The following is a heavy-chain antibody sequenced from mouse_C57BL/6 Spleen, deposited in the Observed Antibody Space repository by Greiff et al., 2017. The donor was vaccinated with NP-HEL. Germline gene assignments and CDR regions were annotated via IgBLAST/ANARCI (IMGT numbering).Heavy chain of an antibody. D-gene: IGHD1-1*01. CDR1: GFNIKDYY. CDR2: IDPEDGET. Sequence: VHVKQSGAELVKPGASVKLSCTASGFNIKDYYMHWVKQRTEQGLEWIGRIDPEDGETKYAPKFQGKATITADTSSNTAYLQLSSLTSEDTAVYYCASTVVATHFDYWGQGTTLTVSS. V-gene: IGHV14-2*01. J-gene: IGHJ2*01. CDR3: ASTVVATHFDY.